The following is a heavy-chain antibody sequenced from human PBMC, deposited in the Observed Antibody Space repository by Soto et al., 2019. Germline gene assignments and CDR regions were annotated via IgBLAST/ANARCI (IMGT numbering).Heavy chain of an antibody. V-gene: IGHV3-21*01. CDR3: ARDRGNTWPFDY. J-gene: IGHJ4*02. CDR2: ISSSSSYI. Sequence: GGSLRLSCAPSGFTFSSYSMNWVRQAPGKGLEWVSSISSSSSYIYYEDSVKGRFTISRDNAKNSLYLQMNSLRAEDTAVYYCARDRGNTWPFDYWAQGTLVTVSS. CDR1: GFTFSSYS. D-gene: IGHD1-1*01.